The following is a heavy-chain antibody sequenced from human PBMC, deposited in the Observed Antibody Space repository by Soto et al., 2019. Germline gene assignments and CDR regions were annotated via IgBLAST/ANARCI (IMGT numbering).Heavy chain of an antibody. CDR2: ISSSSRYI. D-gene: IGHD2-2*01. V-gene: IGHV3-21*01. Sequence: EVQLVESGGGLVKPGGSLRLSCAASGFTFSSYSMNWVRQAPGKGLEWVSSISSSSRYIYYADSVKGRFTISRDNAKNSLYLQMNSLRAEDTAVYYCARGTVVPAAISWFDPWGQGTLVTVSS. CDR3: ARGTVVPAAISWFDP. J-gene: IGHJ5*02. CDR1: GFTFSSYS.